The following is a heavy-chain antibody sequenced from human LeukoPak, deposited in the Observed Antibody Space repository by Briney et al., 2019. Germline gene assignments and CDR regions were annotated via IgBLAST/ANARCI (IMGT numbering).Heavy chain of an antibody. V-gene: IGHV1-18*01. Sequence: ASVKVSCXASGYTCTSYGMSWVRQAPGQGVEWMVWISAYNGNTYYAQMVQGRVTMNTDTSTNTDYLELRSLRSDDTAVYYCARDRSGWDFDYWGQGTLVTVSS. J-gene: IGHJ4*02. CDR2: ISAYNGNT. CDR3: ARDRSGWDFDY. CDR1: GYTCTSYG. D-gene: IGHD6-19*01.